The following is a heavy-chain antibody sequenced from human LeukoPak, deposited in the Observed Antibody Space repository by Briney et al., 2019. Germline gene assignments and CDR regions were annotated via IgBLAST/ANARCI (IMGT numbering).Heavy chain of an antibody. CDR3: ARRIHWYFDL. J-gene: IGHJ2*01. Sequence: SETLSLTCAVYGGSFSGYYWSWIRQPPGKGLEWIGEITHSGSTNYNPSLKSRVTISVDTSKNQFSLKLSSVTAADTAVYYCARRIHWYFDLWGRGTLVTVSS. V-gene: IGHV4-34*01. CDR2: ITHSGST. CDR1: GGSFSGYY.